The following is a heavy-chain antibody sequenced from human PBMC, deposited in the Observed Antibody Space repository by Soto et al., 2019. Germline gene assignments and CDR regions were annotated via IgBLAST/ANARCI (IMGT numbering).Heavy chain of an antibody. CDR3: ARSIVTPTAMFDH. D-gene: IGHD2-21*02. CDR2: IYRTKHN. Sequence: QLQLLESGSRLVKPSQPLYLTCAVSGCSVNSGGYSWSWLGQTPGKGLEWLAYIYRTKHNNYNPSINSRAVISMDEPNNPFSLQLSSVTAADTAVYYCARSIVTPTAMFDHYCQRVLVIVSS. V-gene: IGHV4-30-2*01. J-gene: IGHJ5*02. CDR1: GCSVNSGGYS.